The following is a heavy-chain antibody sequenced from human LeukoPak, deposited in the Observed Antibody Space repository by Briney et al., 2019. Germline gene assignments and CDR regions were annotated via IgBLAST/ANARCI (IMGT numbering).Heavy chain of an antibody. J-gene: IGHJ3*02. CDR2: IYPGDSDT. D-gene: IGHD4-17*01. Sequence: GESLKISCKGSGYNFTSYWIGWVRQVPGKGLEWMGIIYPGDSDTRYSPSFQGQVTISADKSISTAYLQWSSLKASDTAMYYCARQNYGDYWAFDIWGQGTMVTVSS. CDR3: ARQNYGDYWAFDI. V-gene: IGHV5-51*01. CDR1: GYNFTSYW.